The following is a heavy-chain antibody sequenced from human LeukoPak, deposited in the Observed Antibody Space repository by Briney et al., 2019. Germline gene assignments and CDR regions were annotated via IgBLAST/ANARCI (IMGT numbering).Heavy chain of an antibody. D-gene: IGHD2-2*01. CDR2: IYTSGST. CDR3: ARELLGYCSSTSCHTADWFDP. J-gene: IGHJ5*02. Sequence: PSETLSLTCTVSGGSISSGSYYWSWIRQPAGKGLEWIGRIYTSGSTNYNPSPKSRVTISVDTSKNQFSLKLSSVTAADTAVYYCARELLGYCSSTSCHTADWFDPWGQGTLVTVSS. V-gene: IGHV4-61*02. CDR1: GGSISSGSYY.